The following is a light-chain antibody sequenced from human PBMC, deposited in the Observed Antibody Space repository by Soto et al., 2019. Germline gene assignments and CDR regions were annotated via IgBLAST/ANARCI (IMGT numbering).Light chain of an antibody. CDR2: DAS. V-gene: IGKV3D-20*01. CDR3: QQFGNSPT. J-gene: IGKJ4*01. Sequence: EIVLTQSPATLSLSPGERVTLSCAASQSLSNNYLAWYQQRPGLAPRLLIFDASSRATGIPDRFSGSGSATDFTLTISRLEPEDFAVYYCQQFGNSPTFGGGTKVEFK. CDR1: QSLSNNY.